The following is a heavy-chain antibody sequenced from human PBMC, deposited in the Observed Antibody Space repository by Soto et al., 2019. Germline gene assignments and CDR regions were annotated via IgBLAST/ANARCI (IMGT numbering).Heavy chain of an antibody. CDR2: ISCSTSYI. V-gene: IGHV3-21*01. CDR1: GFTFSSYN. Sequence: PGGSLRISCAASGFTFSSYNMNWVRQATGKGLEWVSSISCSTSYIYYADSVKGRFTISRDNAKNSLYLQMNSLRAEDTAVYYCARVVDYCDPYYYYGMDVWGQGTTVTVSS. J-gene: IGHJ6*02. CDR3: ARVVDYCDPYYYYGMDV. D-gene: IGHD3-22*01.